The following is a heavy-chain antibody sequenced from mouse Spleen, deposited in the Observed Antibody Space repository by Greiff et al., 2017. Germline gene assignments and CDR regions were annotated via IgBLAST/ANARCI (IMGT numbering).Heavy chain of an antibody. CDR2: INPSSGYT. J-gene: IGHJ4*01. CDR3: ARLGYYDAMDY. V-gene: IGHV1-4*01. CDR1: GYTFTSYT. D-gene: IGHD2-2*01. Sequence: QVQLKQSGAELARPGASVKMSCKASGYTFTSYTMHWVKQRPGQGLEWIGYINPSSGYTKYNQKFKDKATLTADKSSSTAYMQLSSLTSEDSAVYYCARLGYYDAMDYWGQGTSVTVSS.